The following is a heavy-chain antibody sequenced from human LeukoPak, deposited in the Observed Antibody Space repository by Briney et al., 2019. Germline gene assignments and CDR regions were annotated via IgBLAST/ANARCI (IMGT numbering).Heavy chain of an antibody. CDR3: AGVLRFLEWLSRPNWFDP. V-gene: IGHV4-39*01. CDR1: GGSISSSSHY. J-gene: IGHJ5*02. CDR2: IYYSGNT. D-gene: IGHD3-3*01. Sequence: SETLSLTCTVSGGSISSSSHYWGWSRQPPGKGLEWIGTIYYSGNTYYNPSLKSRVTISVDTSKNQFSLKLSSVTAADTAVYYCAGVLRFLEWLSRPNWFDPWGQGTLVTVSS.